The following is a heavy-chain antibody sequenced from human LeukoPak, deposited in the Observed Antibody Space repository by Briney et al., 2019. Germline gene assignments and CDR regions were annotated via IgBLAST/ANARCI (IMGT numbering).Heavy chain of an antibody. Sequence: PGGSLRLSCAASGFTFDNYAMSWVRQAPGKGLEWVSAISGSGGSTYYADSVKGRFTISRDNSKNTLYLQMNSLRAEDTAVYYCAGILGSPSPFDPWGQGTLVTVSS. CDR3: AGILGSPSPFDP. D-gene: IGHD2/OR15-2a*01. V-gene: IGHV3-23*01. CDR1: GFTFDNYA. CDR2: ISGSGGST. J-gene: IGHJ5*02.